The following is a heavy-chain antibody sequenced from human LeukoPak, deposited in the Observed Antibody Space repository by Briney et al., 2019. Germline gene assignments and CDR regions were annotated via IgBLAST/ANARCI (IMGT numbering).Heavy chain of an antibody. D-gene: IGHD1-1*01. V-gene: IGHV3-23*01. CDR2: ISGSGGST. Sequence: PGGSLRLSCAASGFTFSSYAMNWVRQAPGKGLEWASAISGSGGSTYYADSVKGRFTISRDNSKNTLYLQMNSLRAEDTAVYYCAKDLNWIYYYYGMDVWGQGTTVTVSS. J-gene: IGHJ6*02. CDR3: AKDLNWIYYYYGMDV. CDR1: GFTFSSYA.